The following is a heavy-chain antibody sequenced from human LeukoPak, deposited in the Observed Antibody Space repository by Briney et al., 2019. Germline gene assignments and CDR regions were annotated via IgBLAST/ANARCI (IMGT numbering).Heavy chain of an antibody. Sequence: GASVKVSCKVSGYTLTELSMHWVRQAPGKGLEWMGGFDPEDGETIYAQKFQGRVTMTEDTSTDTAYMELSSLRSEDTAVYYCAKDRRVGATIPYYFDYWGQGTLVTVSS. CDR1: GYTLTELS. J-gene: IGHJ4*02. D-gene: IGHD1-26*01. CDR2: FDPEDGET. CDR3: AKDRRVGATIPYYFDY. V-gene: IGHV1-24*01.